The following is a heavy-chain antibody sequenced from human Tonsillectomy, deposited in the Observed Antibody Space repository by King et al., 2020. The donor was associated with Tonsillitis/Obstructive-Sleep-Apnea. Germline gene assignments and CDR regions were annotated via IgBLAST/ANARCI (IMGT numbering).Heavy chain of an antibody. V-gene: IGHV3-30*01. Sequence: VQLVESGGGVVQPGRSLRLSCAASGFTFSSYGMNWVRQAPGKGQEWVAVISHDGSNKFYADSVKGRFTISRDNSKNTLYLQMNSLRAEDTAVYYCARTMVQGVIITFFAYWGQGTLVTVSS. CDR2: ISHDGSNK. CDR1: GFTFSSYG. D-gene: IGHD3-10*01. J-gene: IGHJ4*02. CDR3: ARTMVQGVIITFFAY.